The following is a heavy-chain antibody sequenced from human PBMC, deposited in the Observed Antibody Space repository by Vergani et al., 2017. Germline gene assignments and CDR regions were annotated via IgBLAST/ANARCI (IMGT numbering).Heavy chain of an antibody. J-gene: IGHJ3*02. CDR3: ARVRTWAFDI. CDR2: ISVSGTSI. CDR1: GFTFNAYY. D-gene: IGHD1-14*01. Sequence: QEQLVESGGGLVKPGGSLRLSCEASGFTFNAYYMSWVRQAPGKGLECVSYISVSGTSIHYADSVKGRFTISRDNAKSSLSLQMHSLTAEDTAVYFCARVRTWAFDIWGQGTVVTVSS. V-gene: IGHV3-11*01.